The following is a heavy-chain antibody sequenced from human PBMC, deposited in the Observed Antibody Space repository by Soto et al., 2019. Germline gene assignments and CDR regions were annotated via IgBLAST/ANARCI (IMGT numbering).Heavy chain of an antibody. CDR2: IYYSGST. Sequence: ETLSLTCTVSGGSISSSSYYWGWIRQPPGKGLEWIGSIYYSGSTYYNPSLKSRVTISVDTSKNQFSLKLSSVTAADTAVYYCARHLGSSGYYYDFDYWGQGTLVTVSS. CDR3: ARHLGSSGYYYDFDY. D-gene: IGHD3-22*01. CDR1: GGSISSSSYY. J-gene: IGHJ4*02. V-gene: IGHV4-39*01.